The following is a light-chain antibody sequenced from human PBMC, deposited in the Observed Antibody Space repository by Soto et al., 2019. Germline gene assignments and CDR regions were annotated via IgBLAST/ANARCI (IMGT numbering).Light chain of an antibody. CDR3: IQGKSWPWT. J-gene: IGKJ1*01. CDR2: RVS. CDR1: QSLVYTDGNTY. Sequence: DVVMTQSPLSLSVTLGQPASISCRSSQSLVYTDGNTYLTWFQQRPGQSPRPLIYRVSDRDSGVPDRFSGSGSGNDFTLTISRVEAGDVWVYSCIQGKSWPWTFGQRTKVEIK. V-gene: IGKV2-30*01.